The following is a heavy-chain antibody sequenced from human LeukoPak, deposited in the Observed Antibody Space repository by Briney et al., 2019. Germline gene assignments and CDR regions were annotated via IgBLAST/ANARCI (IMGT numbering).Heavy chain of an antibody. D-gene: IGHD3-22*01. CDR1: EFTFSNYG. J-gene: IGHJ4*02. V-gene: IGHV3-30*02. Sequence: GGSLRLSCAASEFTFSNYGMHWVRQAPGKGLGWVAFIRYDGSNKYYADSVKGRFTISRDNSKSTLYLQMNSLRAEDTAVYYCAKDDDTSGYYIYYCDYWGQGTLVTVSS. CDR3: AKDDDTSGYYIYYCDY. CDR2: IRYDGSNK.